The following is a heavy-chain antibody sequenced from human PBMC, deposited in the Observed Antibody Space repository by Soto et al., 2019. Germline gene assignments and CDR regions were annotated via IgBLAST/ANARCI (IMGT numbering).Heavy chain of an antibody. CDR2: ISAYNGNT. D-gene: IGHD6-19*01. CDR1: GYTFTIYG. CDR3: AREDSSGWYSLDY. J-gene: IGHJ4*02. Sequence: ASVKGSCNASGYTFTIYGIGWGRQTPGQGLEWMGWISAYNGNTNYAQKLQGRVTMTTDTSTSTAYMELRSLRSDDTAVYYCAREDSSGWYSLDYWGQGTLVTVSS. V-gene: IGHV1-18*01.